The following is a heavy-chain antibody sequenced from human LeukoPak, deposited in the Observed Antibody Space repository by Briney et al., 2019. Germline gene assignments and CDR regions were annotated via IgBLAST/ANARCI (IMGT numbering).Heavy chain of an antibody. CDR2: ISESGGST. D-gene: IGHD7-27*01. J-gene: IGHJ4*02. V-gene: IGHV3-23*01. CDR1: GFTFSTSA. CDR3: AIDPNWGTHS. Sequence: PGGSLRLSCVVSGFTFSTSAMSWVRQAPGKGLEWVSGISESGGSTYYADSVKGRFTISRDNSKNALYLQMNSLRVEDTAVYYCAIDPNWGTHSWGQGVLVTVSS.